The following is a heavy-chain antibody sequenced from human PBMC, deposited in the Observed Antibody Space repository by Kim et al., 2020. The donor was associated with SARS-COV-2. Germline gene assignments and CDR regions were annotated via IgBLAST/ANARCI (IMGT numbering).Heavy chain of an antibody. J-gene: IGHJ2*01. CDR2: IYYSGST. Sequence: SETLSLTCTVSGGSISSSSYYWGWIRQPPGKGLEWIGSIYYSGSTYYNPSLKSRVTISVDTSKNQFSLKLSSVTAADTTVYYCARLSEVSITMIVVVRRYWYFDLWGRGTLVTVSS. CDR3: ARLSEVSITMIVVVRRYWYFDL. V-gene: IGHV4-39*01. D-gene: IGHD3-22*01. CDR1: GGSISSSSYY.